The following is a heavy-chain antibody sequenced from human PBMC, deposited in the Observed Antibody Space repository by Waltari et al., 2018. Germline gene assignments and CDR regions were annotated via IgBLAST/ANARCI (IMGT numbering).Heavy chain of an antibody. CDR3: ARVPSGDLVDS. CDR1: GGSIRRGSYY. D-gene: IGHD3-10*01. J-gene: IGHJ4*02. V-gene: IGHV4-61*09. CDR2: IYTSGNT. Sequence: VQLQESGPGLVKPSETLSLACSVSGGSIRRGSYYWSWVRQPAGKGLEWIGYIYTSGNTNYNPSLMGRVTISVDTSKNQFSLKLSSVTAADTAVYYCARVPSGDLVDSWGQGTLVTVSS.